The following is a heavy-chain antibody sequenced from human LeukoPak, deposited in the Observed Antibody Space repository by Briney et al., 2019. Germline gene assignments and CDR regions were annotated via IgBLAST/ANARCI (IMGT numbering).Heavy chain of an antibody. CDR1: GGTFSSYA. D-gene: IGHD1-7*01. CDR3: ARDNYAGASWFDP. V-gene: IGHV1-69*05. J-gene: IGHJ5*02. Sequence: GASVKVSCKASGGTFSSYAISWVRQAPGQGLEWMGGIIPIFGTANYAQKFQGRVTITTDESTSTAYMELSGLRSEDTAVYYCARDNYAGASWFDPWGQGTLVTVSS. CDR2: IIPIFGTA.